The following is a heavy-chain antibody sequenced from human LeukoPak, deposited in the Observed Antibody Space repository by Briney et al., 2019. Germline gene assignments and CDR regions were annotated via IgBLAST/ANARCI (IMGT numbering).Heavy chain of an antibody. V-gene: IGHV4-59*01. J-gene: IGHJ4*02. CDR1: GGSISTYY. D-gene: IGHD4-11*01. CDR2: LYNSGNP. CDR3: ARTTVTSIAFDY. Sequence: SETVSLTCTVSGGSISTYYWSWIRQPPGKRLEWIGYLYNSGNPNYNPSLKSRVTISVDTSKNQFSLKVSSVTAADTAVYYCARTTVTSIAFDYWGQGTLVTVSS.